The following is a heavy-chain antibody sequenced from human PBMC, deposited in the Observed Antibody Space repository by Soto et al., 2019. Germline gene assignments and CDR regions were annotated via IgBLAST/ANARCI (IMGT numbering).Heavy chain of an antibody. D-gene: IGHD3-22*01. CDR3: VSHSSIVC. J-gene: IGHJ4*02. Sequence: PETLSLTWSVSNGSISSTNKYLGWIRQPTGMGLEWVGSIFYNGDTYYNPSLKSRVAISVDTAKSQFSLKMTSVTAADTAVYYCVSHSSIVCCGQRALVSVS. CDR2: IFYNGDT. CDR1: NGSISSTNKY. V-gene: IGHV4-39*01.